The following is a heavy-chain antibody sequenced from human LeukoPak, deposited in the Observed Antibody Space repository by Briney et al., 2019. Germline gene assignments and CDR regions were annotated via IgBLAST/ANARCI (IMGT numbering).Heavy chain of an antibody. J-gene: IGHJ4*02. D-gene: IGHD6-19*01. CDR1: GFTFSNYW. V-gene: IGHV3-7*01. CDR3: ARVQGSSGPGIFEY. CDR2: INQDGSEK. Sequence: GGSPRLSCAASGFTFSNYWMSWVRQAPGKGLDWVANINQDGSEKYYVDSVKGRFTISRDNARSSLYLQMNSLRVEDTAVYCCARVQGSSGPGIFEYWGQGTLVPVSS.